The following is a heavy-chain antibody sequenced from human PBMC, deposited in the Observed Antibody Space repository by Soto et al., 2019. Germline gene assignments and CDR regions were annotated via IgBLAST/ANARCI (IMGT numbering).Heavy chain of an antibody. Sequence: SVKVSCKASGGTFSSYAISWVRQAPGQGLEWMGGIIPIFGTANYAQKFQGRVTITADESTSTAYMELSSLRSEDTAVYYCARVRDGYNPPSFDYWGQGTLVTVSS. CDR1: GGTFSSYA. J-gene: IGHJ4*02. V-gene: IGHV1-69*13. D-gene: IGHD5-12*01. CDR2: IIPIFGTA. CDR3: ARVRDGYNPPSFDY.